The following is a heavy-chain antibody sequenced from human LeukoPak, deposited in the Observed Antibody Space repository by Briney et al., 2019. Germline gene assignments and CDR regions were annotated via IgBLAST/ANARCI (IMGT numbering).Heavy chain of an antibody. D-gene: IGHD4-17*01. CDR1: GFTFSSYAM. Sequence: GSLRLSCAASGFTFSSYAMSWVRQAPGKGLEWIGEIYQSGTTNYKPSLKSRVTMSLDKSRNLFSLQLSSVTAADTAVYYCATYFYGDYALHYFDYWGQGALVTVSS. CDR3: ATYFYGDYALHYFDY. V-gene: IGHV4-4*02. CDR2: IYQSGTT. J-gene: IGHJ4*02.